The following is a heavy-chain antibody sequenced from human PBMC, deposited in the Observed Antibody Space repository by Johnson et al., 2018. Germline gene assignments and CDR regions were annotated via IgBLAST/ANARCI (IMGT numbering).Heavy chain of an antibody. CDR3: ARGTEIVGATYYYYYYMDV. D-gene: IGHD1-26*01. CDR2: ISSSSSTI. CDR1: GFTFSSYS. V-gene: IGHV3-48*01. J-gene: IGHJ6*03. Sequence: VQLVQSGGGLVQPGGSLRLSCAASGFTFSSYSMNWVRQAPGQGLEWVSYISSSSSTIYYADSVKGRFTIPRDNAKNSLYLQMNSLRAEDTAVYYCARGTEIVGATYYYYYYMDVWGKGTTVTVSS.